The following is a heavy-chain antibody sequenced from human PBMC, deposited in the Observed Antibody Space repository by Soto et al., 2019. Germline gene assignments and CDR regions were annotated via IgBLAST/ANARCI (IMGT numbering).Heavy chain of an antibody. CDR2: TYYISKWYS. CDR1: GNSVSINLAA. J-gene: IGHJ4*02. CDR3: AKMVTVNAPFEY. D-gene: IGHD4-17*01. V-gene: IGHV6-1*01. Sequence: PSHTLSLPCGISGNSVSINLAALSFIKKSPSRGLYCLVRTYYISKWYSYYAQSVKSRITINPDTSKNQFSLHLSSVTPEDTAVYYCAKMVTVNAPFEYWGQETLVTVSS.